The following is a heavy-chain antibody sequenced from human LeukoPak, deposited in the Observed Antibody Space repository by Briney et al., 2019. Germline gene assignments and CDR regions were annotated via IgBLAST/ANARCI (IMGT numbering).Heavy chain of an antibody. V-gene: IGHV3-23*01. Sequence: RGSLRLSCAASGFSFSSYGMSWVRQAPGKGLEWVSIISTDGGTTHYAESVKGRFTISRDNPKNTLHLQMNSLRVEDTAVYFCTKGQSGGGYYSPFDSWGQGSLVTVSS. CDR3: TKGQSGGGYYSPFDS. J-gene: IGHJ4*02. CDR2: ISTDGGTT. D-gene: IGHD3-22*01. CDR1: GFSFSSYG.